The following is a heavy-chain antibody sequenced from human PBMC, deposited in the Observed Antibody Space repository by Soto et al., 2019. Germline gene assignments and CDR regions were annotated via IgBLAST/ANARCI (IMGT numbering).Heavy chain of an antibody. Sequence: EVQLLESGGGLVQPGGSLRLSCAASGFTFRTYGMSWVRQAPGTGLEWVSSISSSGSVTFYGDSVKGRFTTSRDNSMNTLYLQLNSLRAEDTAVYHCASGAISTHGMDVWGQGITVTVSS. CDR3: ASGAISTHGMDV. CDR2: ISSSGSVT. D-gene: IGHD3-3*01. J-gene: IGHJ6*02. CDR1: GFTFRTYG. V-gene: IGHV3-23*01.